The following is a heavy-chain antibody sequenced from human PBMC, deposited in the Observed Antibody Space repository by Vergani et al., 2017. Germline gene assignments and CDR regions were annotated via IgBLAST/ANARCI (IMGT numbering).Heavy chain of an antibody. Sequence: QLQLQESGPGLVKPSETLSLTCTVFGGSISSSSYYWGWIRQPPGKWLEWIGSIYYSASTYYNQSLKSLDTISVDTSKNQFSLKVSTVTAADTAVYYCARPGAGIAAAGTSFFTIWGHGTLVTVSS. V-gene: IGHV4-39*01. CDR1: GGSISSSSYY. CDR3: ARPGAGIAAAGTSFFTI. CDR2: IYYSAST. J-gene: IGHJ4*01. D-gene: IGHD6-13*01.